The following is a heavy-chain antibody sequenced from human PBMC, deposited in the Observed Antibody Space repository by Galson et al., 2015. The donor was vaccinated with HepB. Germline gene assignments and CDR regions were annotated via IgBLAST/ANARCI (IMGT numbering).Heavy chain of an antibody. D-gene: IGHD6-13*01. CDR3: ARERFSIAAAGTSWFDP. Sequence: SVKVSCKASGYTFTSYGISWVRQAPGQGLEWMGWISAYNGNTNYAQKLQGRVTMTTDTSTSTAYMELRSLRSDDTAVYYCARERFSIAAAGTSWFDPWGQGTLVTVSS. J-gene: IGHJ5*02. V-gene: IGHV1-18*01. CDR1: GYTFTSYG. CDR2: ISAYNGNT.